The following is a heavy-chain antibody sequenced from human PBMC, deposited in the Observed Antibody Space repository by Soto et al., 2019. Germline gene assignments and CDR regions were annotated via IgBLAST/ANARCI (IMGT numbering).Heavy chain of an antibody. D-gene: IGHD2-8*01. CDR1: GGTFSSYA. CDR2: IIPIFGTA. V-gene: IGHV1-69*06. CDR3: ARLSGPAALMGYYYYGMDV. Sequence: SVKVSCKASGGTFSSYAISWARQAPGQGLEWMGGIIPIFGTANYAQKFQGRVTITADKSTSTAYMELSSLRSEDTAVYYCARLSGPAALMGYYYYGMDVWGQGTTVTVSS. J-gene: IGHJ6*02.